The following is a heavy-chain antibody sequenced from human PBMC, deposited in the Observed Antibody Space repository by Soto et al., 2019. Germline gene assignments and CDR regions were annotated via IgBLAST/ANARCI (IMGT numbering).Heavy chain of an antibody. CDR3: ARGWYYYDSSGYAFDY. J-gene: IGHJ4*02. Sequence: SVKVSCKASGDTFSSYAISWVRQAPGQGLEWMGGIIPIFGTANYAQKFKGRVTITADKSASTAYMELISLRSEDTAMYYCARGWYYYDSSGYAFDYWGQGTQVTVSS. CDR1: GDTFSSYA. V-gene: IGHV1-69*06. D-gene: IGHD3-22*01. CDR2: IIPIFGTA.